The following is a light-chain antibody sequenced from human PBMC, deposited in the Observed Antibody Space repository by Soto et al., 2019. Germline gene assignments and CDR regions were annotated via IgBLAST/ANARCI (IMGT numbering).Light chain of an antibody. CDR1: SSDVGNYNL. CDR3: CSYASTGTYV. J-gene: IGLJ1*01. CDR2: EGT. V-gene: IGLV2-23*01. Sequence: QSAQTKPASVSGSPGQWIAITCTGTSSDVGNYNLVSWYQQHSGKAPKLMIYEGTKRPSGVSDRFSGSKSGNTASLTISGLQAEDEADYYCCSYASTGTYVFGTGTKVPVL.